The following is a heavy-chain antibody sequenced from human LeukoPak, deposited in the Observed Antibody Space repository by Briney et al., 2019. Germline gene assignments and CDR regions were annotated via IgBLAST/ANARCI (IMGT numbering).Heavy chain of an antibody. CDR2: ISSSSSYI. J-gene: IGHJ4*02. CDR3: AREKPAYYFDY. CDR1: GFTFSSYS. V-gene: IGHV3-21*04. Sequence: GGSLRLSCAASGFTFSSYSMNWVRQAPGKGLEWVSSISSSSSYIYYADSVKGRFTISRDNAKNSLYLQMNSLRAEDTAVYYCAREKPAYYFDYWGQGTLVTVSS. D-gene: IGHD6-25*01.